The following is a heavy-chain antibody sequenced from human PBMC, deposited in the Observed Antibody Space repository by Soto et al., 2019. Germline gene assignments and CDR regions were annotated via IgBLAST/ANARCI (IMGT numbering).Heavy chain of an antibody. CDR2: IYYSGST. V-gene: IGHV4-30-4*01. CDR3: ARVEEQLVPGVNWFDP. CDR1: GGSISSGDYY. J-gene: IGHJ5*02. D-gene: IGHD6-6*01. Sequence: QVQLQESGPGLVKPSQTLSLTCTVSGGSISSGDYYWSWIRQPPGKGLEWIGYIYYSGSTYYNPSLKSRVTISVDTSKNQFSLKLSSVTAADTAVYYCARVEEQLVPGVNWFDPWGQGTLVTVSS.